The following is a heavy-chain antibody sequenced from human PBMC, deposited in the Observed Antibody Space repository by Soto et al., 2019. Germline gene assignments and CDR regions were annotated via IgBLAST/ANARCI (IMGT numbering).Heavy chain of an antibody. CDR2: INHSGST. CDR1: GGSFSGYY. V-gene: IGHV4-34*01. CDR3: ARGQPDYDVWSGYHYYYYYMDV. Sequence: PSETLSLACAVYGGSFSGYYWSWIRQPPGKGLEWIGEINHSGSTNYNPSLKSRVTISVDTSKNQFSLKLSSVTAADTAVYYCARGQPDYDVWSGYHYYYYYMDVWGNGTTVTV. J-gene: IGHJ6*03. D-gene: IGHD3-3*01.